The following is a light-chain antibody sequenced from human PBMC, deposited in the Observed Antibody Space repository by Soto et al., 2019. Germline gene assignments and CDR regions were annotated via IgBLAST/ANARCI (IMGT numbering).Light chain of an antibody. CDR3: QQSYSSPIT. CDR1: HSISNY. J-gene: IGKJ5*01. CDR2: GAS. V-gene: IGKV1-39*01. Sequence: DIQMTQSPSSLSASVGDRVTITCRASHSISNYLNWYQQKPGKAPELLIYGASNLQGGVPSRFSGSGSGTDFTLTISSLQPEDFATYYCQQSYSSPITFGQGTRLEIK.